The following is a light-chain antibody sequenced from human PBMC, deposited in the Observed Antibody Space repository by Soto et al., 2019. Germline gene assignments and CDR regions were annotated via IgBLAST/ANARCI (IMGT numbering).Light chain of an antibody. J-gene: IGKJ4*01. CDR1: QSISTY. CDR2: PAS. CDR3: QQTYSLPVT. V-gene: IGKV1-39*01. Sequence: DIRMTQSASTLSASLGDRVTITWRASQSISTYLSWYQQIPGKAPKLLISPASTLESGVPSRFNGSGYGTDFNLTISTLQSADFAAYYCQQTYSLPVTFGGGTKVDIK.